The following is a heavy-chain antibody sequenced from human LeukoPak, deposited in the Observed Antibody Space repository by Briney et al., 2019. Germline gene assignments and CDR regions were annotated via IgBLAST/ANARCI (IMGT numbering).Heavy chain of an antibody. CDR1: GGSFSGYY. J-gene: IGHJ3*02. D-gene: IGHD3-22*01. CDR2: INHSGST. V-gene: IGHV4-34*01. Sequence: PSETLSLTCAVYGGSFSGYYWSWIRQPPGKGLEWIGEINHSGSTNYNPSLKSRVTISVDTSKNQFSLKLSSVTAADTAVYYCARGGHYYDSSGYRPRLNAFDIWGQGTMVTVSS. CDR3: ARGGHYYDSSGYRPRLNAFDI.